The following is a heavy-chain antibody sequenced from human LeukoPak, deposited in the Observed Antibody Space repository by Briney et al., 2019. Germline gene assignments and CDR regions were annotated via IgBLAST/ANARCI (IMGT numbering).Heavy chain of an antibody. CDR1: GGSISSSNW. V-gene: IGHV4-4*02. CDR2: IYHSGST. CDR3: ARDRTPDY. J-gene: IGHJ4*02. Sequence: SETLSLTCTVSGGSISSSNWWSWVRQPPGKGLEWIGEIYHSGSTNYNPSLKSRATISVDKSKNQFSLKLSSVTTADTAVYYCARDRTPDYWGQGTLVTVSS.